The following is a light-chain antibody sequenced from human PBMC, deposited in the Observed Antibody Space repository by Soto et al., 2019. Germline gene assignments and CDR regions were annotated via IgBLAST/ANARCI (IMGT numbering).Light chain of an antibody. V-gene: IGKV1-5*03. J-gene: IGKJ1*01. CDR2: KAS. CDR1: QSISSW. CDR3: QQYKSYSRT. Sequence: DIQMTQSPSTLSASVGDRVTITCRASQSISSWLAWYQQKPGKAPNLLIYKASSLESGVPSRFSGSGSGTDFTLTISSLQPEDVAVYYCQQYKSYSRTFGQGTKVDIK.